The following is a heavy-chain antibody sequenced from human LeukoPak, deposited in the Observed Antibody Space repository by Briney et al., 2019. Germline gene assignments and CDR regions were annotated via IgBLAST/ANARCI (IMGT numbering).Heavy chain of an antibody. CDR1: GFTFSSYS. J-gene: IGHJ4*02. CDR2: ITSTATTT. D-gene: IGHD4-11*01. CDR3: VRDRFYSFDY. Sequence: PGGSLRLSCADSGFTFSSYSMYWVRQAPGKGLEWVSYITSTATTTYYADSVKGRFTISRDNAKNSLYLQMNSLRAEDTAVYYCVRDRFYSFDYWGQGTLVTVSS. V-gene: IGHV3-48*01.